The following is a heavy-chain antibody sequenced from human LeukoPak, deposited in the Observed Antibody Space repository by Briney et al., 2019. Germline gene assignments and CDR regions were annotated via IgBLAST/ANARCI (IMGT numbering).Heavy chain of an antibody. J-gene: IGHJ6*03. D-gene: IGHD3-22*01. CDR3: ARVGRSNSSGYYYRYYMDV. CDR1: GGSISSSSYY. Sequence: PSETLSLTCTVSGGSISSSSYYWGWIRQPPGKGLEWIGSIYYSGSTYYNPSLKSRVTISVDTSKNQFSLKLSSVTAADTAVYYCARVGRSNSSGYYYRYYMDVWGKGTTVTISS. CDR2: IYYSGST. V-gene: IGHV4-39*07.